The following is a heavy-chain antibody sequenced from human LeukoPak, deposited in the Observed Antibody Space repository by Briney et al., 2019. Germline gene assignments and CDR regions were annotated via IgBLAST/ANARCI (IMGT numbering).Heavy chain of an antibody. V-gene: IGHV1-18*01. D-gene: IGHD6-19*01. J-gene: IGHJ4*02. CDR2: ISPHSGYT. CDR3: ARGPRSYSSGWYVDY. CDR1: GYTFTTNG. Sequence: ASVKVSCKASGYTFTTNGISWVRQAPGQGLEWMGWISPHSGYTNYAQKFQGRVTMTTDTSTSTAYMEVRSLRSDDTAIYYCARGPRSYSSGWYVDYWGQGTLVTVSS.